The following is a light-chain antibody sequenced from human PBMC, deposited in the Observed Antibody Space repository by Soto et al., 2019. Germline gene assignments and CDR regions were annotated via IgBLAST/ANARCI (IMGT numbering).Light chain of an antibody. CDR3: QQYNSYPWT. Sequence: QLTQSPSSLSASVGDRVTITCRASQDISRYLAWYQQRAGKAPKLLIYGASTLQSGVPSRFSGSGSGTEFTLTISSLQPEDFATYYCQQYNSYPWTFGQGTKVDVK. CDR2: GAS. J-gene: IGKJ1*01. CDR1: QDISRY. V-gene: IGKV1-9*01.